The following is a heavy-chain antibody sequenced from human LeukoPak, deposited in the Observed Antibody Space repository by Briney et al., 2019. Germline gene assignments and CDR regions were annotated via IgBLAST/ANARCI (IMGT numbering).Heavy chain of an antibody. V-gene: IGHV1-46*01. Sequence: GASVTVSCKASGYTFTSYYMHWVRQAPGQGLEWMGIINPSGGSTSYAQKFQGRVTMTRDMSTSTVYMELSSLRSEDTAVYYCARDAYYYDSSGYITRENDAFDIWGQGTMVTVSS. CDR3: ARDAYYYDSSGYITRENDAFDI. CDR2: INPSGGST. CDR1: GYTFTSYY. J-gene: IGHJ3*02. D-gene: IGHD3-22*01.